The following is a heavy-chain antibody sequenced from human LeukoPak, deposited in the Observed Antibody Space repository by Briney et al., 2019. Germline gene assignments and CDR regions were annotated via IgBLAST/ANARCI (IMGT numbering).Heavy chain of an antibody. CDR2: IQSDGSST. CDR3: ASALGGQGGH. D-gene: IGHD1-26*01. CDR1: GFTFSRYW. J-gene: IGHJ4*02. V-gene: IGHV3-74*03. Sequence: PGGSLRLSCAASGFTFSRYWMHWVRQAPGKGLMGVSLIQSDGSSTMYADSVKGRFTISRDNAKNTLFLQMNSLRADDTAVYYCASALGGQGGHWGQGSLVTVSS.